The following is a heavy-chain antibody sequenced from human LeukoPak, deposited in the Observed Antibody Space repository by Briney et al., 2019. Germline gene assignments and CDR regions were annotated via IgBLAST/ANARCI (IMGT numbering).Heavy chain of an antibody. D-gene: IGHD3-3*01. Sequence: GGSLRLSCAASGFTFSIYGMHWVRQAPGKGLEWVSGISDSGSSTYYADSVKGRFTISRDNSKNTLYLQMNSLTAEDTAVYYCAKDRRRFWSGYLDYWGQGALVTVSS. V-gene: IGHV3-23*01. CDR2: ISDSGSST. CDR3: AKDRRRFWSGYLDY. CDR1: GFTFSIYG. J-gene: IGHJ4*02.